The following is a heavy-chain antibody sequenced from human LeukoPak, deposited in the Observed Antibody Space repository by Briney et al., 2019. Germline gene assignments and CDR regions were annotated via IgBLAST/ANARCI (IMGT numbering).Heavy chain of an antibody. CDR1: GGSITSFY. CDR2: INTSRRT. CDR3: ARDRGNYEFWSGYGGGLEY. V-gene: IGHV4-4*07. Sequence: SETLSLTCTVSGGSITSFYWTWIRQPAGKGLEWIGRINTSRRTKYNPSLNSRVTMSVDPSKNQFPLKLRSVTAADTAVYYFARDRGNYEFWSGYGGGLEYWGQGTLVIVSS. D-gene: IGHD3-3*01. J-gene: IGHJ4*02.